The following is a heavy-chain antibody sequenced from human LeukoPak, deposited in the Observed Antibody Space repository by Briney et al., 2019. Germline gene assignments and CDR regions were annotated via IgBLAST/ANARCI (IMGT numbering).Heavy chain of an antibody. J-gene: IGHJ4*02. D-gene: IGHD2-15*01. CDR2: IYYSGST. CDR1: GGSISGYY. CDR3: ARAGPGYCSGSSCFDY. V-gene: IGHV4-59*01. Sequence: SETLSLTCTVSGGSISGYYWSWIRQPPGKGLEWVGYIYYSGSTNYNPSLKSRVTISLDTSKNQFSLKLSSVTAADTGVYYCARAGPGYCSGSSCFDYWGQGTLVTVSS.